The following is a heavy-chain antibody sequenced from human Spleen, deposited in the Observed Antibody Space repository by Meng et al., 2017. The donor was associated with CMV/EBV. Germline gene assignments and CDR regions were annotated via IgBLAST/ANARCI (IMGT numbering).Heavy chain of an antibody. Sequence: CTRFHVHWVRQAPGQGLAWVGIIIPSSGSTTYAPQFQGRVTMTRDKSASRVFMELSSLRPDDTAVYYCARESGGTPVRGVIGIDHWGQGALVTVSS. CDR1: CTRFH. V-gene: IGHV1-46*01. D-gene: IGHD3-10*01. CDR2: IIPSSGST. J-gene: IGHJ4*01. CDR3: ARESGGTPVRGVIGIDH.